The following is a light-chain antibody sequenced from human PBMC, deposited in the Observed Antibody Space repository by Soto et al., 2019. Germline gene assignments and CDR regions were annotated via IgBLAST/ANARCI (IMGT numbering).Light chain of an antibody. Sequence: IQLNQSTSSLSASVGDRVTITCRASQAIGSYLAWYQQKPGKAPKLLIYAASTLQSEVPSRFSGGGSGTDFTLTISSLQTEDFATYDCQQLNSYPRTFGGGTKVEIK. J-gene: IGKJ4*01. CDR1: QAIGSY. CDR3: QQLNSYPRT. V-gene: IGKV1-9*01. CDR2: AAS.